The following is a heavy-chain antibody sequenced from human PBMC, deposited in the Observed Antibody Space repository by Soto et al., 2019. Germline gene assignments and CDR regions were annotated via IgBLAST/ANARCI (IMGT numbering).Heavy chain of an antibody. CDR1: GFPFSNYA. CDR2: IIGSGSYT. V-gene: IGHV3-23*01. J-gene: IGHJ3*02. D-gene: IGHD6-25*01. CDR3: AKGNIEAAGADAFDI. Sequence: PGGSLSLSCAASGFPFSNYAMSWVRQAPGKGLEWVSCIIGSGSYTYYADSVKGRFTISRDNSENTLYLQMNSLRAEDTAVYYCAKGNIEAAGADAFDIWGQGTMVTVSS.